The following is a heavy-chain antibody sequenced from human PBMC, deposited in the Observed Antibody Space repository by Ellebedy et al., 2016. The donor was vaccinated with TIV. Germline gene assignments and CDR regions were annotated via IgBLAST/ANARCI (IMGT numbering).Heavy chain of an antibody. V-gene: IGHV3-21*01. Sequence: PGGSLRLSCAASGFTFSSYSMNWVRQAPGKGLEWVSSISSSSSYIYYADSVKGRFTISRDNAKNSLYLQMNSLRAEDTAVYYCATSPGVFWQPENYWGQGTLVTVSS. J-gene: IGHJ4*02. CDR2: ISSSSSYI. CDR3: ATSPGVFWQPENY. CDR1: GFTFSSYS. D-gene: IGHD3-9*01.